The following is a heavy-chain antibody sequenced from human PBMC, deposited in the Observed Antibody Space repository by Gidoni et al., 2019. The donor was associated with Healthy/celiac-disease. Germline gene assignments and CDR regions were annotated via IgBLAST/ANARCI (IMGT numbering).Heavy chain of an antibody. CDR2: ISWNSGSI. J-gene: IGHJ4*02. Sequence: EVQLVESGGGLVQPGRSLRLSCAASGFTFDDYAMPWVRQAPGKGLEWVSGISWNSGSIGYADSVKGRFTISRDNAKNSLYLQMNSLRAEDTALYYCAKDAGASSSGWYIDYWGQGTLVTVSS. CDR3: AKDAGASSSGWYIDY. V-gene: IGHV3-9*01. CDR1: GFTFDDYA. D-gene: IGHD6-19*01.